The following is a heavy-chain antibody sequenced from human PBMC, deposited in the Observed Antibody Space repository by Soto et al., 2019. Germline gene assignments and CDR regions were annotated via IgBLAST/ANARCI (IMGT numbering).Heavy chain of an antibody. CDR2: IKSKSDGGTT. D-gene: IGHD3-3*01. V-gene: IGHV3-15*07. J-gene: IGHJ4*02. Sequence: PGGSLRLSCAASGFTVINTWMNWVRQAPGKGLEWVGHIKSKSDGGTTDYSAPVKGRVTISGDDSKSTLYLQMNSLQTEDTAVYYCTTDWTGYWGQGTLVTVSS. CDR3: TTDWTGY. CDR1: GFTVINTW.